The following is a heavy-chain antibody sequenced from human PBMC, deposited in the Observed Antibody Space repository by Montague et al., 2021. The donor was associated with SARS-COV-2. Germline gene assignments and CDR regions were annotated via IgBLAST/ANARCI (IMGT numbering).Heavy chain of an antibody. V-gene: IGHV2-5*02. CDR1: GFSHTTTGVG. J-gene: IGHJ6*02. CDR3: AHQTRFSSGMDV. CDR2: ILWDDDK. Sequence: PALVKPTQTLTLTCTFSGFSHTTTGVGVNWIRQPPGKALEWLALILWDDDKRYSPSLKSRLTITKDTSKNHVVLTMANMDPADTATYYCAHQTRFSSGMDVWGQGTTVTVSS. D-gene: IGHD3-3*01.